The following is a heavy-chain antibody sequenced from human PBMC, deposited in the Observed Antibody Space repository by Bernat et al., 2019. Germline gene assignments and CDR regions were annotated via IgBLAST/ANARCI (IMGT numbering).Heavy chain of an antibody. D-gene: IGHD6-19*01. Sequence: QVQLVESGGGVVQPGRSLRLSCAASGFTFSSYAMHWVRQAPGKGLEWVAVISYDGSNKYYATSVKGRFTISRDNSKNTLYLQMNSLRAEDTAVYYCARDSVPYSSGWYLFDYWGQGTLVTVSS. CDR3: ARDSVPYSSGWYLFDY. J-gene: IGHJ4*02. CDR2: ISYDGSNK. CDR1: GFTFSSYA. V-gene: IGHV3-30-3*01.